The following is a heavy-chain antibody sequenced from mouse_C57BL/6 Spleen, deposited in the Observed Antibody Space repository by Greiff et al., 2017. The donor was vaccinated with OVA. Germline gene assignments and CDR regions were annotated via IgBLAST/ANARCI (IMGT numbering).Heavy chain of an antibody. Sequence: EVQVVESGGDLVKPGGSLKLSCAASGFTFSSYGMSWVRQTPDKRLEWVATISSGGSYTYYPDSVKGRFTISRDNAKNTLYLQMSSLKSEDADMYYCGRQRGTWFAYWGQGTLVTVSA. CDR3: GRQRGTWFAY. J-gene: IGHJ3*01. V-gene: IGHV5-6*01. CDR2: ISSGGSYT. CDR1: GFTFSSYG.